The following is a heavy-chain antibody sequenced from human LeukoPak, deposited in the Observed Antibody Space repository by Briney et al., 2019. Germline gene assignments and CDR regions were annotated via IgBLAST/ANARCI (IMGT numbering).Heavy chain of an antibody. CDR1: GFPFSNAW. Sequence: GGSLRLSCAASGFPFSNAWMTWVAQAPGKGLEWVGRIKSKIDGGTTDYAAPVKGRFTISRDDSKNTLYLQMNSLKTEDSAVYYCAGWSYYFDYWGQGALVTVSS. V-gene: IGHV3-15*01. J-gene: IGHJ4*02. CDR2: IKSKIDGGTT. CDR3: AGWSYYFDY. D-gene: IGHD6-19*01.